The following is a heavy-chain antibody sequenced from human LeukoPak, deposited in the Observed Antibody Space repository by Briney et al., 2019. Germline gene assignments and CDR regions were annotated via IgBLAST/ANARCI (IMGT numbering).Heavy chain of an antibody. D-gene: IGHD3-9*01. CDR3: ARDLGAMNYDILTGYFDI. CDR1: GYTFTGYY. CDR2: IIPIFGTA. V-gene: IGHV1-69*13. Sequence: SLKVSCKASGYTFTGYYLHWVRQAPGQGLEWMGGIIPIFGTANYAQKFQGRVTITADESTSTAYMELSSLRSEDTAVYYCARDLGAMNYDILTGYFDIWGQGTMVTVSS. J-gene: IGHJ3*02.